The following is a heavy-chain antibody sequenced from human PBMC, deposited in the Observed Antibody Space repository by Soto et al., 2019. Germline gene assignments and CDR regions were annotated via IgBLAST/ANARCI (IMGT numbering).Heavy chain of an antibody. Sequence: GGSLRLSCAASGFTFSSYAMSWVRQAPGKGLEWVSAISGSGGSTYYADSVKGRFTISRDNSKNTLYLQINSLRAEDTSVYYCAKDLSSTYYYYGMDVWGQGTTVTVSS. CDR1: GFTFSSYA. D-gene: IGHD2-2*01. CDR2: ISGSGGST. V-gene: IGHV3-23*01. J-gene: IGHJ6*02. CDR3: AKDLSSTYYYYGMDV.